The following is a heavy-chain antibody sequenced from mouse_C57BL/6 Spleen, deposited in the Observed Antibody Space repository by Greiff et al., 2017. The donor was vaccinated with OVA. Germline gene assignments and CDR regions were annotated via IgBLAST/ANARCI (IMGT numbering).Heavy chain of an antibody. V-gene: IGHV1-69*01. J-gene: IGHJ4*01. CDR1: GYTFTSYW. D-gene: IGHD2-2*01. CDR3: ARKDGYDGGYAMDY. Sequence: VQLQQSGAELVMPGASVKLSCKASGYTFTSYWMHWVKQRPGQGLEWIGEIDPSDSYTNYNQKFKGKSTLTVDKSSSTAYMQLSSLTSEDSAVYYCARKDGYDGGYAMDYWGQGTSVTVSS. CDR2: IDPSDSYT.